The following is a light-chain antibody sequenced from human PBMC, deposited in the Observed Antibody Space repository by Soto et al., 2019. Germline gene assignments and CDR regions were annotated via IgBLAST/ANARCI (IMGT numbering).Light chain of an antibody. J-gene: IGKJ4*01. Sequence: DIQMTQSPSSVSASVGDRVTFTCRASENIDNYLAWYQQKPGKAPKLLICLASTLQSGVPSRFRGSGYGRDFSLTVSSLQPEDFATYICQQGYDLPITFGGGTKVEI. V-gene: IGKV1D-12*01. CDR1: ENIDNY. CDR3: QQGYDLPIT. CDR2: LAS.